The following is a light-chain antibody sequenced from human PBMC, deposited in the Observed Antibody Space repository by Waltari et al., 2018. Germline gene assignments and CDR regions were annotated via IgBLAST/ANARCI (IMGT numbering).Light chain of an antibody. CDR1: SSDVGFYDF. J-gene: IGLJ3*02. CDR2: KVN. Sequence: QSALTQPASVSGSPGQSITISCTGTSSDVGFYDFVSWFQQHPGKDPKVMIYKVNNRPSGVPTRISGSKSANTASLTISGLQAEDEADYYCSSYTRRSYWVFGGGTQLTVL. V-gene: IGLV2-14*01. CDR3: SSYTRRSYWV.